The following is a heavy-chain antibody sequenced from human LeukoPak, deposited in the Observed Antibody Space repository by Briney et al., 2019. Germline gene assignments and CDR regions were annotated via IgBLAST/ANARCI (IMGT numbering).Heavy chain of an antibody. CDR2: TSGSGGST. D-gene: IGHD3-22*01. Sequence: GGSLRLSCAASGFTFSSYAMSWVRQAPGKGLEWVSATSGSGGSTYYADSVKGRFTISRDNSKNTLYLQMNSLRAEDTAVYYCAKGGSGRITMIVVVINYFDYWGQGTLVTVSS. J-gene: IGHJ4*02. CDR3: AKGGSGRITMIVVVINYFDY. V-gene: IGHV3-23*01. CDR1: GFTFSSYA.